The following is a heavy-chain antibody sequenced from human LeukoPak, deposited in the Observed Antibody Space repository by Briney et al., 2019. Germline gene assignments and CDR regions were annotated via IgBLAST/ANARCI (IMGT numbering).Heavy chain of an antibody. Sequence: GGSLRLSCAASGFTFSSYGMHWVRQAPGKGLEWVAVISYDGSNKYYADSVKGRFTISRDNSKNTLYLQMNSLRAEDTAVYYCAKDSDTGYWGQGTLVTVSS. CDR1: GFTFSSYG. D-gene: IGHD3-9*01. CDR2: ISYDGSNK. V-gene: IGHV3-30*18. CDR3: AKDSDTGY. J-gene: IGHJ4*02.